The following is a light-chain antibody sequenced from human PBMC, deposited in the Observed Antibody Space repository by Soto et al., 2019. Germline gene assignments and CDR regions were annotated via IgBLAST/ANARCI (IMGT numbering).Light chain of an antibody. J-gene: IGKJ1*01. CDR1: QSISSW. CDR2: KAS. Sequence: DIQMTQSPSTLSASVGDRVTITCRASQSISSWLAWYQQKPGKAPKLLIYKASSLESGVPSRFSGSVSGTEFTLTISSLQPDDFAIYYCQQFHSFSPTFGQGTKVEIK. CDR3: QQFHSFSPT. V-gene: IGKV1-5*03.